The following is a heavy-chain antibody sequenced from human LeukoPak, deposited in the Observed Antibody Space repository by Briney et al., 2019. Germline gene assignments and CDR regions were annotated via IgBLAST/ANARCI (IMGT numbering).Heavy chain of an antibody. CDR2: INPNSGGT. J-gene: IGHJ5*02. Sequence: ASVKVSCKASGYTFTGYYTHWVRQAPGQGLEWMGWINPNSGGTNYAQKFQGRVTMTRDTSISTAYMELSRLRSDGTAVYYCAKNSGSYWVGDTGFNWFDPWGQGTLVTVSS. D-gene: IGHD1-26*01. CDR1: GYTFTGYY. CDR3: AKNSGSYWVGDTGFNWFDP. V-gene: IGHV1-2*02.